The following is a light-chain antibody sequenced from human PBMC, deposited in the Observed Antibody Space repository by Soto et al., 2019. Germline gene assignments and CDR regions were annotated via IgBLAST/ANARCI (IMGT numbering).Light chain of an antibody. Sequence: EIVLTQYTGTLSLSLGERATLSCRASQSVTSNSLSWYQQKPGQAPRLLIYGASTRVTGIPDRFSGSGSGTEFTFTISRLEPEDFALYYCHQYGGPPRTFGQGTKVDI. V-gene: IGKV3-20*01. CDR1: QSVTSNS. J-gene: IGKJ1*01. CDR2: GAS. CDR3: HQYGGPPRT.